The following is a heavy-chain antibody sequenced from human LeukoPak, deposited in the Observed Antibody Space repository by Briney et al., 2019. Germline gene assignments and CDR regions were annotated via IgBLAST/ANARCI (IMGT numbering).Heavy chain of an antibody. CDR2: INHSGST. CDR3: AKSGYNRFDY. Sequence: SETLSLTCAVYGGSFSGYYWSWIRQPPGKGLEWIGEINHSGSTNYNPSLKSRVTISVDTSKNQFSLKLSSVTAADTAVYYCAKSGYNRFDYWGQGTLSPSPQ. CDR1: GGSFSGYY. V-gene: IGHV4-34*01. J-gene: IGHJ4*02. D-gene: IGHD5-24*01.